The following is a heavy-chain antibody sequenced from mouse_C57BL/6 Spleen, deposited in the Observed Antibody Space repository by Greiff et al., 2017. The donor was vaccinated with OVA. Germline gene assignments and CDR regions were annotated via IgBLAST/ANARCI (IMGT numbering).Heavy chain of an antibody. D-gene: IGHD1-1*01. CDR2: INPNNGGT. J-gene: IGHJ3*01. Sequence: EVQLQQSGPELVKPGASVKIPCKASGYTFTDYNMDWVKQSHGKSLEWIGDINPNNGGTIYNQKFKGKATLTVEKSSSTAYMELRSLTSEDTAVYYCARSIYYGSSPFAYWGQGTLVTVSA. CDR1: GYTFTDYN. CDR3: ARSIYYGSSPFAY. V-gene: IGHV1-18*01.